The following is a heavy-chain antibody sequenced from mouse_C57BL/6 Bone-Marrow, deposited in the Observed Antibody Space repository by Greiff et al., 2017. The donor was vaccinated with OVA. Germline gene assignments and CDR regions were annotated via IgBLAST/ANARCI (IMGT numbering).Heavy chain of an antibody. CDR1: GYTFTSYW. D-gene: IGHD2-4*01. CDR3: AREGDYGYYAMDY. Sequence: QVQLQQPGAELVKPGASVKMSCKASGYTFTSYWITWVKQRPGQGLEWIGDIYPGSGGTNYNEKFKSKATLTVDTSSSTAYMQLSSLTSEDSAVYYCAREGDYGYYAMDYWGQGTSVTVSS. J-gene: IGHJ4*01. CDR2: IYPGSGGT. V-gene: IGHV1-55*01.